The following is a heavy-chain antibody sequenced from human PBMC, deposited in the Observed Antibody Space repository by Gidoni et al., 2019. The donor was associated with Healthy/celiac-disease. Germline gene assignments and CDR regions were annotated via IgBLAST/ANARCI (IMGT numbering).Heavy chain of an antibody. V-gene: IGHV3-66*02. J-gene: IGHJ3*02. CDR3: ARPRSGWYGHAFDI. D-gene: IGHD6-19*01. CDR1: GFTVSSNY. Sequence: GFTVSSNYMSWVRQAPGKGLEWVSVIYSGGSTYYADSVKGRFTISRDNSKNTLYLQMNSLRAEDTAVYYCARPRSGWYGHAFDIWGQGTMVTVSS. CDR2: IYSGGST.